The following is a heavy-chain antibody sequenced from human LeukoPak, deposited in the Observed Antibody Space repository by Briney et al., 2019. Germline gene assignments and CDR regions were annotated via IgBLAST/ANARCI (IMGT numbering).Heavy chain of an antibody. Sequence: SVKVSCKASGGTFSSYAISWVRQAPGQGLEWMGGIIPIFGTANYAQKFQGRVTTTADESTSTAYMELSSLRSEDTAVYYCARGIAVAGIGRFLDAFDIWGQGTMVTVSS. CDR3: ARGIAVAGIGRFLDAFDI. D-gene: IGHD6-19*01. J-gene: IGHJ3*02. V-gene: IGHV1-69*13. CDR1: GGTFSSYA. CDR2: IIPIFGTA.